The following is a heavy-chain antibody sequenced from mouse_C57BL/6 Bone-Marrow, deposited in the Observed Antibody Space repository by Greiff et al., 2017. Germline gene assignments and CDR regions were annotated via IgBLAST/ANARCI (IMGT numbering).Heavy chain of an antibody. CDR2: IYPRSGNT. CDR1: GYTFTSYG. J-gene: IGHJ2*01. V-gene: IGHV1-81*01. D-gene: IGHD2-5*01. Sequence: QVQLQQSGAELARPGASVKLSCKASGYTFTSYGISWVKQRTGQGLEWIGEIYPRSGNTYYNEKFKGKATLTADKSSSTAYMELLSLTSEDSAVYFCASIYFSNYEGLDYWGKGTTLTVSS. CDR3: ASIYFSNYEGLDY.